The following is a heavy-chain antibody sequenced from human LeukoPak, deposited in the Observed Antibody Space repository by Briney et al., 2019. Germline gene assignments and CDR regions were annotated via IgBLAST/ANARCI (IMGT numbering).Heavy chain of an antibody. CDR1: GRSIRSSYYY. J-gene: IGHJ6*02. CDR2: IYDSGST. CDR3: ARQSIAAAGGDGYYYYGMDV. V-gene: IGHV4-39*01. Sequence: SETLSLTCTVSGRSIRSSYYYWGWIRQPPGKGLEWIGSIYDSGSTYYNPSLKSRVTISVDTSKNQFSLKLNSVTAADTAVYYCARQSIAAAGGDGYYYYGMDVWGQGTTVTVSS. D-gene: IGHD6-13*01.